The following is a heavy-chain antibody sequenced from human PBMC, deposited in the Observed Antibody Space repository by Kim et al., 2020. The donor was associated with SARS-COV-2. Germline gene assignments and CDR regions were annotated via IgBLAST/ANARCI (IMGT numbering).Heavy chain of an antibody. V-gene: IGHV5-10-1*01. J-gene: IGHJ6*02. D-gene: IGHD6-13*01. CDR3: ARTLAAGTLYYYYYGMDV. Sequence: GESLKISCKGSGYSFTSYWISWVRQMPGKGLEWMGRIDPSDSYTNYSPSFQGHVTISADKSISTAYLQWSSLKASDTAMYYCARTLAAGTLYYYYYGMDVWGQGTTVTVSS. CDR2: IDPSDSYT. CDR1: GYSFTSYW.